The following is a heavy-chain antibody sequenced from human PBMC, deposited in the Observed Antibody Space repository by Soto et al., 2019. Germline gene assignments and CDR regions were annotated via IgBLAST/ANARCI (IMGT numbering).Heavy chain of an antibody. J-gene: IGHJ4*02. Sequence: GSLRLSCAASGFTFSSYGMHWVRQAPGKGLEWVAVISYDGSNKYYADSVKGRFTISRDNSKNTLYLQMNSLRAEDTAVYYCAKDRELLWFGFDYWGQGTLVTVSS. CDR3: AKDRELLWFGFDY. CDR2: ISYDGSNK. V-gene: IGHV3-30*18. CDR1: GFTFSSYG. D-gene: IGHD3-10*01.